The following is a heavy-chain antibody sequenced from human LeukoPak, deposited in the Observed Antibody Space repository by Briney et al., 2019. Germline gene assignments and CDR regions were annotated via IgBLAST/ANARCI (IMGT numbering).Heavy chain of an antibody. CDR2: IYTSGST. V-gene: IGHV4-4*07. D-gene: IGHD6-13*01. J-gene: IGHJ3*02. Sequence: SETLFLTCTVSGCSISSYYWSWIRQPAGKGLEWIGRIYTSGSTNYNPSLKSRVTMSVDTSKNQFSPKLSSVTAADTAVYYCAREEQQLLGAFDIWGQGTMVTVSS. CDR3: AREEQQLLGAFDI. CDR1: GCSISSYY.